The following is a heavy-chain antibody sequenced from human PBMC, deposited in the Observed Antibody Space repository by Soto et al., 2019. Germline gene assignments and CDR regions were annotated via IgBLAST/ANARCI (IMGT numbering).Heavy chain of an antibody. J-gene: IGHJ6*02. D-gene: IGHD6-13*01. CDR2: IWYDGSNK. CDR1: GFTFSSYG. V-gene: IGHV3-33*01. CDR3: AREVELIAAAGTFSYGMDV. Sequence: PGGSLRLSCAASGFTFSSYGMHWVRQAPGKGLEWVAVIWYDGSNKYYADSVKGRFTISRDNSKNTLYLQMNSLRAEDTAVYYCAREVELIAAAGTFSYGMDVWGQGTTVTVSS.